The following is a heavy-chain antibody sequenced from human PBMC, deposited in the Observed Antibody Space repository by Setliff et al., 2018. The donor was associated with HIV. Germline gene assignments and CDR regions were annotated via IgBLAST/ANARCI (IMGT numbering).Heavy chain of an antibody. CDR1: GYTFTSYY. D-gene: IGHD3-3*01. CDR3: ARDGYYNSWSGYGYYYYYMDV. CDR2: INPSGGST. J-gene: IGHJ6*03. V-gene: IGHV1-46*01. Sequence: ASVKVSCKASGYTFTSYYMHWVRQAPGQGLEWMGIINPSGGSTRYAQKFQGRVTMTRDTPTSTVYMELSSLRSEDTAVYYCARDGYYNSWSGYGYYYYYMDVWGKGTTVTVSS.